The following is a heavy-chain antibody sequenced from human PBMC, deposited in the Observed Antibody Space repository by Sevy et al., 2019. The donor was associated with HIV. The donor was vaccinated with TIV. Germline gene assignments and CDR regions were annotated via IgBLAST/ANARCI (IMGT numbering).Heavy chain of an antibody. J-gene: IGHJ4*02. CDR2: ISYNGRNQ. V-gene: IGHV3-30*04. Sequence: GESLKIYCAASGFSLSDHAVSWVRQTPGKGLEWLAVISYNGRNQYYADSVKGRFTISKDDSKNTLYLQLNSLRAEDTAVYYCARFVGYCSGGRCSIIDFWGQGTLVTVSS. CDR1: GFSLSDHA. D-gene: IGHD2-15*01. CDR3: ARFVGYCSGGRCSIIDF.